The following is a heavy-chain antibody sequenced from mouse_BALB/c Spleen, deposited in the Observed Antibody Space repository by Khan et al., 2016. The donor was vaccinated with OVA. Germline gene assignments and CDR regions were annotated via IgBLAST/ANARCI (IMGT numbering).Heavy chain of an antibody. CDR3: ARGNYYGYYFDY. Sequence: EVQLQESGPGLVKPSQSLSLTCTVTGYSITSGYACNWIRQFPGNQLEWMGNISYSGVTSYTPSLKNRISITRDTSKNQFFLQLNSVTTEDTVTYYCARGNYYGYYFDYWGQGTTLTVSS. D-gene: IGHD1-1*01. J-gene: IGHJ2*01. V-gene: IGHV3-2*02. CDR2: ISYSGVT. CDR1: GYSITSGYA.